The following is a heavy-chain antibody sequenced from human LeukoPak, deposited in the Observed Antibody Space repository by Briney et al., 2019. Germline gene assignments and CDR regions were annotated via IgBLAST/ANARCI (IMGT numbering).Heavy chain of an antibody. CDR2: IYSSSIT. Sequence: TGGSLRLSCSASGFTFSSYAMHWVRQAPGKGLEWVSVIYSSSITSYADSVKGRFTISRHNSKNTLYLQMNSLRADDTAVYYCARGRGAANDAFDIWGQGTMVTVSS. J-gene: IGHJ3*02. CDR3: ARGRGAANDAFDI. V-gene: IGHV3-53*04. D-gene: IGHD3-10*01. CDR1: GFTFSSYA.